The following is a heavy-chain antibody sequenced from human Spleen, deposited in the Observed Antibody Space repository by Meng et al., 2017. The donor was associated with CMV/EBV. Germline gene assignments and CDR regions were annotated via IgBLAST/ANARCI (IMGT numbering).Heavy chain of an antibody. CDR3: ARASGSTVTFDY. CDR2: IYYSGGT. J-gene: IGHJ4*02. Sequence: VSGDSVSSGGCYWTWVRQHPGKGLEWLGYIYYSGGTYYNPSLQSRVTMSLDTSNNQFSLNLSSLTAADTAVYYCARASGSTVTFDYWGQGTLVTVSS. CDR1: GDSVSSGGCY. D-gene: IGHD4-17*01. V-gene: IGHV4-31*02.